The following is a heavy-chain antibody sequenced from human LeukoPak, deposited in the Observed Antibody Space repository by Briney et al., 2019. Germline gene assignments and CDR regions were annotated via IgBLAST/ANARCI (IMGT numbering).Heavy chain of an antibody. J-gene: IGHJ4*02. CDR2: IYYSGST. CDR3: ARDRGVRGTFDY. D-gene: IGHD3-10*01. Sequence: SETLSLTCTVSGGSVSSNSYYWGWIRQPPGKGLEWIGSIYYSGSTYYKSSLKSRVTISVDTSKNQFSLKLSSVTAADTAVYYCARDRGVRGTFDYWGQGTLVTVSS. CDR1: GGSVSSNSYY. V-gene: IGHV4-39*07.